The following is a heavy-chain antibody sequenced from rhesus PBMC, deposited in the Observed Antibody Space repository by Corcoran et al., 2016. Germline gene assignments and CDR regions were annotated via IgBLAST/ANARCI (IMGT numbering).Heavy chain of an antibody. CDR2: IYGSGSST. CDR1: GGSISSSS. J-gene: IGHJ4*01. Sequence: QLQLQESGPGLVKPSETLSVTCAVSGGSISSSSWSWIRPAPGKGLEWIGYIYGSGSSTNYNPSLKSRVTLSVDTSKNQFSLKLSSVTAADTAVYYCVRDRDYGNSLDYWGQGVLVTVSS. CDR3: VRDRDYGNSLDY. V-gene: IGHV4-169*02. D-gene: IGHD4-35*01.